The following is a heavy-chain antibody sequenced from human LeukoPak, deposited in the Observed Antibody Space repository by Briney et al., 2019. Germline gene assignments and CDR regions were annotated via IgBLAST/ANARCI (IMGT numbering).Heavy chain of an antibody. V-gene: IGHV3-30-3*01. J-gene: IGHJ3*02. CDR2: ISYDGSNK. D-gene: IGHD3-22*01. CDR1: GFSFSSYA. Sequence: GRCRRLACAPSGFSFSSYAMHWDRQAPGKGMEWDGVISYDGSNKYYRGSVKGRFTISRGNSKNTLYLQMNSLRAEDTAVYYCERDYVRDYYGSRGDAFDIWGQGTMVTVSS. CDR3: ERDYVRDYYGSRGDAFDI.